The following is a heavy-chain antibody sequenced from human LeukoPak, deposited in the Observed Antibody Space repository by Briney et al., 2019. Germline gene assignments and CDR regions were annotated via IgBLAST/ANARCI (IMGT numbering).Heavy chain of an antibody. CDR2: INHSGST. CDR3: ARIAAAGTGD. J-gene: IGHJ4*02. D-gene: IGHD6-13*01. V-gene: IGHV4-39*07. CDR1: GDSIISSSHY. Sequence: PSETLSLTCTVFGDSIISSSHYWGWIRQPPGKGLEWIGEINHSGSTNYNPSLKSRVTISVDTSKNQFSLKLSSVTAADTAVYYCARIAAAGTGDWGQGTLVTVSS.